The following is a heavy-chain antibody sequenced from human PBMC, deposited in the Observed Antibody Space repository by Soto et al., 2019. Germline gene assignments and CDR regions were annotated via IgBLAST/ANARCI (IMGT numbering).Heavy chain of an antibody. CDR3: ATAGVVVPAFDI. D-gene: IGHD2-2*01. CDR2: FDPEDGET. CDR1: GYTLTELS. J-gene: IGHJ3*02. Sequence: ASVKVSCKVSGYTLTELSMHWVRQAPGKGLEWMGGFDPEDGETIYAQKFQGRVTMTEDTSTDTAYMEPSSLRSEDTAVYYCATAGVVVPAFDIWGQGTMVTVSS. V-gene: IGHV1-24*01.